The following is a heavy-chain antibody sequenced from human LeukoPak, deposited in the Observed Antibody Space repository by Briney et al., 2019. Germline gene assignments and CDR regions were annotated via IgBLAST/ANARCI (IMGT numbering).Heavy chain of an antibody. V-gene: IGHV4-39*07. J-gene: IGHJ4*02. D-gene: IGHD6-19*01. CDR2: IYYSGST. CDR1: GGSISSYY. CDR3: AATRAVAGTMGIFDY. Sequence: SETLSLTCTVSGGSISSYYWGWIRQPPGKGLEWIGSIYYSGSTYYNPSLKSRVTISLDTSKNQFSLKLSSVTAADTAVYYCAATRAVAGTMGIFDYWGQGTLVTVSS.